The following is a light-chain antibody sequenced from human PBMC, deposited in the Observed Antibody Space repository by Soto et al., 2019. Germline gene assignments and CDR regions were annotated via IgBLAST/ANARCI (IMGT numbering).Light chain of an antibody. CDR3: QQYNSYWA. J-gene: IGKJ1*01. Sequence: DIQMTQSPSTLSASVGDRVTITCRASQSISSWLAWYQQKPGKAPKLLIYKASSLESGVPSRFSGSGSGTEFTLTISSLQPDDFANYYCQQYNSYWAFGQGTKV. V-gene: IGKV1-5*03. CDR1: QSISSW. CDR2: KAS.